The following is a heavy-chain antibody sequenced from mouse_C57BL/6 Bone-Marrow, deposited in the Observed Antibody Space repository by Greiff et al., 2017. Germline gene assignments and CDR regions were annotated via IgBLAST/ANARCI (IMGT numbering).Heavy chain of an antibody. J-gene: IGHJ4*01. CDR3: ARRWLLSYYAMDY. V-gene: IGHV1-7*01. D-gene: IGHD2-3*01. Sequence: VQLQQSGAELAKPGASVKLSCKASGYTFTSYWMHWVKQRPGQGLEWIGYINPSSGYTKYNQKFKDKATLTADKSSSTAYMQLSSLTYEDSAVYYCARRWLLSYYAMDYWGQGTSVTVSS. CDR2: INPSSGYT. CDR1: GYTFTSYW.